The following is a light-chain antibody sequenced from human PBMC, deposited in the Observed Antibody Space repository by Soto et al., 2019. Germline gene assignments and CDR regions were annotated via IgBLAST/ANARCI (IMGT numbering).Light chain of an antibody. CDR1: SSDIGGYNY. J-gene: IGLJ2*01. Sequence: QSALTQPASVSGSPGQSITISCTGTSSDIGGYNYVSWYQQYPGKAPKLMIFGVSDRPSGVSNRFSGSKSGTTASLTISGLQAEAEADYYCSSYKTSSTVVVFGGGTKVTVL. CDR2: GVS. CDR3: SSYKTSSTVVV. V-gene: IGLV2-14*01.